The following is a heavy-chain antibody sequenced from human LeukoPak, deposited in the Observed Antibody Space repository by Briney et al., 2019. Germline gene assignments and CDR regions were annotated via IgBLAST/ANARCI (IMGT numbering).Heavy chain of an antibody. CDR2: INSDGSST. J-gene: IGHJ4*02. Sequence: PGGSLRLSCAASGFTFSSYWMHWVRQAPGKGLVWVSRINSDGSSTSYADSVKGRFTISRDNAKNALYLQMNSLRAEDTAVYYCARAGGSYTLLPYWGQGTLVTVSS. CDR3: ARAGGSYTLLPY. V-gene: IGHV3-74*01. CDR1: GFTFSSYW. D-gene: IGHD1-26*01.